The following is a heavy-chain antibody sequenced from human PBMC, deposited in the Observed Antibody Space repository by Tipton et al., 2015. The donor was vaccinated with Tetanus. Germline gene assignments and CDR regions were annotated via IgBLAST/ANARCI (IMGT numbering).Heavy chain of an antibody. V-gene: IGHV4-34*01. J-gene: IGHJ4*02. CDR3: ARQNGGSYYFDY. D-gene: IGHD1-26*01. CDR2: INHSGST. CDR1: GGSFSGYY. Sequence: TLSLTCAVYGGSFSGYYWSWIRQPPGKGLEWIGEINHSGSTNYNPSLKSRVTISVDTSKNQFSLKLSSVTAADTAVYYCARQNGGSYYFDYWGQGTLVTVSS.